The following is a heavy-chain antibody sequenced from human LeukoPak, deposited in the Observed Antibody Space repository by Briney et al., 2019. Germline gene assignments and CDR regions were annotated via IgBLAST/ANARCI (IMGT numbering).Heavy chain of an antibody. CDR2: IYSGGST. V-gene: IGHV3-53*01. CDR1: GYTVSSNY. Sequence: GGSLRLSCAASGYTVSSNYMSWVRQAPGKGLEWVSVIYSGGSTYYADSVKGRFTISRDNSKNTLYLQMNSLRAEDTAVYYCARVYDYYYMDVWGKGTTVTVSS. CDR3: ARVYDYYYMDV. J-gene: IGHJ6*03.